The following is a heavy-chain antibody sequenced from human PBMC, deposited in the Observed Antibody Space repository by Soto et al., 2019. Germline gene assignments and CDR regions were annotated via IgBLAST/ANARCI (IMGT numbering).Heavy chain of an antibody. D-gene: IGHD2-15*01. J-gene: IGHJ5*02. CDR3: AGRSGEGWFDP. V-gene: IGHV4-61*01. Sequence: QVQLQESGPGLVKPSETLSLSCSVSGGSVSSGSHYWSWIRQPPGKGLEWIGFIYDSGSTHYNPSLKSRVTISLNTSKNQLSLKLSSVTAADTAVYYCAGRSGEGWFDPWGQGTLVTVSS. CDR1: GGSVSSGSHY. CDR2: IYDSGST.